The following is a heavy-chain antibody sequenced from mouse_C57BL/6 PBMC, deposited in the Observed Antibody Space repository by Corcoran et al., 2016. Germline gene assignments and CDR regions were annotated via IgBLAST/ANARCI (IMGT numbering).Heavy chain of an antibody. CDR3: ARGLVLGGYFDV. D-gene: IGHD4-1*01. Sequence: DVQLQESGPGLVKPSQALSLTCSVTGYSITSGYYWNWIRPFPGNKLVWMGYIYYDGSNNYNPSLKNRISITRDTSKNPFFLKLNSVTTEDTDTYYGARGLVLGGYFDVWGTGTTVTVSS. J-gene: IGHJ1*03. CDR1: GYSITSGYY. V-gene: IGHV3-6*01. CDR2: IYYDGSN.